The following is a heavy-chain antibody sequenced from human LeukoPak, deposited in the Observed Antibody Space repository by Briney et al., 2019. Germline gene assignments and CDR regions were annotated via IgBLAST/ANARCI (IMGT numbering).Heavy chain of an antibody. Sequence: SETLSLTCAVSGGSINSGSYYWSWIRQPAGKGLEWIGRIYASGSTHYNPSLKSRVTISLDTSKNQFSLKLSSVTAADTAVYYCARDNLRSDWTDYWGQGTLVTVSS. D-gene: IGHD2-21*01. CDR3: ARDNLRSDWTDY. J-gene: IGHJ4*02. CDR1: GGSINSGSYY. CDR2: IYASGST. V-gene: IGHV4-61*02.